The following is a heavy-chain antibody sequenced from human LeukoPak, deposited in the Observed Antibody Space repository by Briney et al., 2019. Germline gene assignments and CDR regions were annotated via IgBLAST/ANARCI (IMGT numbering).Heavy chain of an antibody. J-gene: IGHJ4*02. V-gene: IGHV3-48*01. CDR2: ISSTSSTV. CDR3: ARDRLWFGRDY. D-gene: IGHD3-10*01. CDR1: GFTFSSYS. Sequence: GGSLRLSCAVSGFTFSSYSMTWVRQAPGKGLEWVSYISSTSSTVYYADSVKGRFTISRDNVKNSLYLQMNSLRAENTAVYYCARDRLWFGRDYWGQGTLVTVSS.